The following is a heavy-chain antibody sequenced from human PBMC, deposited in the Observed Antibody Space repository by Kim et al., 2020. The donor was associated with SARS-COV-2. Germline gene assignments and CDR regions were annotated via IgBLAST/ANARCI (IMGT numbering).Heavy chain of an antibody. V-gene: IGHV4-34*01. CDR2: INHSGST. J-gene: IGHJ6*02. D-gene: IGHD6-19*01. CDR3: ARGAVAVAGTTVGQYYYYGRDV. Sequence: SETLSLTCAVYGGSFSGYYWSWIRQPPGKGLEWIGEINHSGSTNYNPSLKSRVTISVDTSKNQFSLKLSSVTAADTAVYYCARGAVAVAGTTVGQYYYYGRDVWGQGTAVPVSS. CDR1: GGSFSGYY.